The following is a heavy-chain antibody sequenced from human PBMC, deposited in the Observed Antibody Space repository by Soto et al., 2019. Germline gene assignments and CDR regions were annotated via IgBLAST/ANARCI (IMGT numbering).Heavy chain of an antibody. CDR1: GFTIKNYG. Sequence: QVQLVESGGGVAQPGRSLRLSCAASGFTIKNYGMHWVRQTPGKGLEWVAVISSDGNNKEYGDSAKGRFTISRDNSKNTLYLQMNNLRADDTAVYYCARDWGLDWLLQDRFDSWGQGTLVTVSS. CDR2: ISSDGNNK. V-gene: IGHV3-30*03. D-gene: IGHD3-9*01. J-gene: IGHJ4*02. CDR3: ARDWGLDWLLQDRFDS.